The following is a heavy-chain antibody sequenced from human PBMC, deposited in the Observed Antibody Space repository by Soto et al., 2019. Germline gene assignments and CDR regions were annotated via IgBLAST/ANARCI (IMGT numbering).Heavy chain of an antibody. V-gene: IGHV1-24*01. D-gene: IGHD2-2*01. CDR2: FDPEDGET. CDR3: ATMGFRVVVPAAMNGGGFDY. Sequence: ASVKVSCKVSGYTLTELSMHWVRQAPGKGLEWMGGFDPEDGETIYAQKFQGRVTMTEDTSTDTAYMELSSLRSEDTAVYYCATMGFRVVVPAAMNGGGFDYWGQGTLVTVSS. J-gene: IGHJ4*02. CDR1: GYTLTELS.